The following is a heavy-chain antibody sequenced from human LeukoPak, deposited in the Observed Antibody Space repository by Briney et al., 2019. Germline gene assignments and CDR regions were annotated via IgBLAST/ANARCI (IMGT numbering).Heavy chain of an antibody. V-gene: IGHV3-23*01. D-gene: IGHD5-12*01. CDR2: ISGSGGST. CDR1: GFTFSSYA. Sequence: TGGSLRLSCAASGFTFSSYAMSWVRQAPGKGLKWVSAISGSGGSTYYADSVKGRFTISRDNSKNTLYLQMNSLRAEDTAVYYCAKGIVATTIGSAFDIWGQGTMVTVSS. CDR3: AKGIVATTIGSAFDI. J-gene: IGHJ3*02.